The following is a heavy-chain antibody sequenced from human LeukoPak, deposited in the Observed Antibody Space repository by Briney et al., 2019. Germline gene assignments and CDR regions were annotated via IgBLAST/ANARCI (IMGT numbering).Heavy chain of an antibody. D-gene: IGHD3-3*01. CDR2: IIPNSGGT. J-gene: IGHJ4*02. CDR3: ARERSGYYAFDY. Sequence: EASVKVSCKASGYTFTGNYLHWVRQAPGQGLEWMGWIIPNSGGTNYVQKFQGRVTMTRDTSLSTAYMELSSLRSDDTAVYFCARERSGYYAFDYWGQGTLVTVSS. V-gene: IGHV1-2*02. CDR1: GYTFTGNY.